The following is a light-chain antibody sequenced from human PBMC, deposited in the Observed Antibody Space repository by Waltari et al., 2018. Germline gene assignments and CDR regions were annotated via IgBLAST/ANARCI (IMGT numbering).Light chain of an antibody. V-gene: IGKV3-20*01. J-gene: IGKJ2*01. CDR1: QGVSSS. CDR2: GAS. CDR3: QQYGWSPYT. Sequence: EIVLTQSPGTLSLSPGERATLSCRASQGVSSSLAWYQQKPGQSPRLLLYGASSRATGIPDRFSGSGSGTDFTLTISRLEPEDFAVYYCQQYGWSPYTFGQGTKLEIK.